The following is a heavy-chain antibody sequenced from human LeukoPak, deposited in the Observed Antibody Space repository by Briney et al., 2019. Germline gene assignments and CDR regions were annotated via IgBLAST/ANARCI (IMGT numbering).Heavy chain of an antibody. CDR3: TSNTYYYDSSGYRPYYYYYMDV. D-gene: IGHD3-22*01. V-gene: IGHV3-73*01. Sequence: PGGSLRLSCAASGFTFSGSAMHWVRQASGKGLEWVGRIRSKANSYATAYAASVKGRFTISRDDSKNTAYLQMNSLKTEDTAVYYCTSNTYYYDSSGYRPYYYYYMDVWGKGTTVTVSS. CDR1: GFTFSGSA. CDR2: IRSKANSYAT. J-gene: IGHJ6*03.